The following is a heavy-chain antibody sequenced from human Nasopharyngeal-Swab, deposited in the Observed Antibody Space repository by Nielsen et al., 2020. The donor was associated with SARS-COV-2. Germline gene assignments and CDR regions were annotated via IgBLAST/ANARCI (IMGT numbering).Heavy chain of an antibody. V-gene: IGHV4-34*01. J-gene: IGHJ6*03. CDR3: ARGQDAYYYMDV. CDR2: INDRGSG. D-gene: IGHD2-15*01. Sequence: SETLSLTCAVYGESFSAYYWSWIRQPPGKGLEWIGEINDRGSGNYNPSLRSRVTISAGTSNIQFSLKLNSVTAADTAVYYCARGQDAYYYMDVWGKGTTVTVSS. CDR1: GESFSAYY.